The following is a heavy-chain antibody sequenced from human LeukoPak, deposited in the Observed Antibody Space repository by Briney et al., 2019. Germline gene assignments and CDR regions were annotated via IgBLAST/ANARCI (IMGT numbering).Heavy chain of an antibody. Sequence: ASVKVSCKVSGYTLTELSMHWVRQAPGKGLEWMGGFDPEDGETIYAQKFQGRVTMTRDTSTSTVYMELSSLRSEDTAVYYCAREEGDSGSYYSFDYWGQGTLVTVSS. V-gene: IGHV1-24*01. D-gene: IGHD1-26*01. J-gene: IGHJ4*02. CDR3: AREEGDSGSYYSFDY. CDR1: GYTLTELS. CDR2: FDPEDGET.